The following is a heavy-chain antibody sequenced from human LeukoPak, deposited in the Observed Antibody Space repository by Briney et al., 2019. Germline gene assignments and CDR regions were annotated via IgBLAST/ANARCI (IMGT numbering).Heavy chain of an antibody. Sequence: SDTLSLTCTVSGGSINSYFWGWVRQPAGKGLEWIGRIYTTGTTHFNPSLRSRLTMSVDTSKNLFSLNLSSVTAADTAVYYCARQGYGASWYHLDYWGRGPLVTVSS. J-gene: IGHJ4*02. CDR2: IYTTGTT. V-gene: IGHV4-4*07. CDR3: ARQGYGASWYHLDY. D-gene: IGHD6-13*01. CDR1: GGSINSYF.